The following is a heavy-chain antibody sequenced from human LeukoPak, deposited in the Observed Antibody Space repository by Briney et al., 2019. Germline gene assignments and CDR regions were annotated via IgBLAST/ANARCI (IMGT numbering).Heavy chain of an antibody. CDR2: IYSGGTT. CDR3: AKVSSFDSRSFDY. D-gene: IGHD6-6*01. Sequence: GGSLRLSCAASGFTVSNNYMSWVRQAPGKGLEWVSIIYSGGTTYYADSVKGRFTISRDNSKNTLYLQMGSLRGEDMAVYYCAKVSSFDSRSFDYWGQGTLVTVSS. V-gene: IGHV3-66*02. CDR1: GFTVSNNY. J-gene: IGHJ4*02.